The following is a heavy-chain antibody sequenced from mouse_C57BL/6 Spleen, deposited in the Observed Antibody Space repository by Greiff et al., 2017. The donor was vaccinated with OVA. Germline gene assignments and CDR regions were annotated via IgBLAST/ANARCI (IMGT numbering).Heavy chain of an antibody. J-gene: IGHJ1*03. V-gene: IGHV1-64*01. D-gene: IGHD1-1*01. Sequence: QVQLQQPGAELVKPGASVKLSCKASGYTFTSYWMHWVKQRPGQGLEWIGMIHPNSGSTNYNEKFKSKATLTVDKSSSTAYMQLSSLTSEDSAVYDGARSHYGSSGYFEVWGTGTTVTVAS. CDR1: GYTFTSYW. CDR2: IHPNSGST. CDR3: ARSHYGSSGYFEV.